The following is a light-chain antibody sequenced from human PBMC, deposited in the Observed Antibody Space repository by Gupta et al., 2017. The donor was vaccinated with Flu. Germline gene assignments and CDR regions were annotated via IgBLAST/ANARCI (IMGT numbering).Light chain of an antibody. V-gene: IGKV1D-43*01. CDR1: QGISSY. CDR2: YAS. Sequence: AIRMTQSPFSLSASVGDRVTITCWASQGISSYLAWYQQKPAKAPKLFIYYASSLQSGVSSRFSGSGSGTDYTLTISSLQPEDFATYYCQQEDSTPITVGGGTKVEIK. CDR3: QQEDSTPIT. J-gene: IGKJ4*01.